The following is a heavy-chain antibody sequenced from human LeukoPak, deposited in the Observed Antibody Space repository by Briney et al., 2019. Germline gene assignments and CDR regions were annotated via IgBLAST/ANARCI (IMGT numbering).Heavy chain of an antibody. D-gene: IGHD1-26*01. Sequence: GGSLRPSCAAFGMTVRSNYISWVRQAPGKGLEWVSVIYIGGSTYFADSVKGRFTISRDYSQNTVYLQMNSLRDEDTAVYFCARARVGSTYSFDSWGQGTLVTVSS. V-gene: IGHV3-53*01. CDR1: GMTVRSNY. CDR2: IYIGGST. J-gene: IGHJ4*02. CDR3: ARARVGSTYSFDS.